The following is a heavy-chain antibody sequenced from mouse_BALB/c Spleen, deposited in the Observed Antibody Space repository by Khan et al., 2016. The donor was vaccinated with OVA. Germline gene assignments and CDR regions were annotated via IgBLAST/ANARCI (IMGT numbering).Heavy chain of an antibody. Sequence: QVQLKQSGAELAKPGASVKMSCKASGYTFTTYWMHWVKQRPGQGLEWIGYIDPTTGYTEYNQKFKDKATLTTDKSSSTAYMQLSSLTSEDSAVFYGAKKEQFGIFAYWAQGTLVTFSA. J-gene: IGHJ3*01. CDR3: AKKEQFGIFAY. CDR1: GYTFTTYW. V-gene: IGHV1-7*01. CDR2: IDPTTGYT.